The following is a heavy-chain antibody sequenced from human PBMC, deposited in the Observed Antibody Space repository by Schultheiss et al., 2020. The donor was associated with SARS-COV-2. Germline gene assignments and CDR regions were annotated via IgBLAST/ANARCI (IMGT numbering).Heavy chain of an antibody. J-gene: IGHJ4*02. CDR1: GYTFTSYG. CDR2: ISAYNGNT. CDR3: ARARVATSPFDY. Sequence: ASVKVSCKASGYTFTSYGISWVRQAPGQGLEWMGWISAYNGNTNYAQKLQGRVTMTTDTSTSTAYMELRSLRSEDTALYYCARARVATSPFDYWGQGTLVTVSS. D-gene: IGHD5-12*01. V-gene: IGHV1-18*01.